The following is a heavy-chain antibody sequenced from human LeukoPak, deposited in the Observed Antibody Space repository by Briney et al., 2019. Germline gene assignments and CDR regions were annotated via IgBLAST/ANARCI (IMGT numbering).Heavy chain of an antibody. Sequence: ASVKVSCKASGYTFTGYYMHWVRQAPGQGLEWMGWINPNSGGTNYAQKFQGRVTMTRDTSISTAYMELSRLRSDDTAVYYCARDPGICGGDCYTYYYGMDVWGQGTTVTVSS. D-gene: IGHD2-21*02. J-gene: IGHJ6*02. V-gene: IGHV1-2*02. CDR3: ARDPGICGGDCYTYYYGMDV. CDR1: GYTFTGYY. CDR2: INPNSGGT.